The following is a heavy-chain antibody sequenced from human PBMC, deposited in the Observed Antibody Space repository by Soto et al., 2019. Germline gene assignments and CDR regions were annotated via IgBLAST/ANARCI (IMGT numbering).Heavy chain of an antibody. CDR2: ISFSSSYT. CDR3: ARAAPRYCSGGSCYSGRDY. V-gene: IGHV3-11*05. CDR1: GFTFSDYY. Sequence: PGGSLRLSCAASGFTFSDYYMSWVRQAPGKGLEWISYISFSSSYTNYADSVKGRFTISRDNAKNSLFLQMNSLRAEDTAVYYCARAAPRYCSGGSCYSGRDYWGQGTLVTVSS. D-gene: IGHD2-15*01. J-gene: IGHJ4*02.